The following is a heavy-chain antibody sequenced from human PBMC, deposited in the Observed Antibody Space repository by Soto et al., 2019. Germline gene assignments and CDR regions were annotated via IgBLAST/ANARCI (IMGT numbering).Heavy chain of an antibody. J-gene: IGHJ5*01. Sequence: SETLSLTCSVYGGSFSGHSWTWIRQSPGKGLEWIGDINHSGRVNYSPSLKSRVTISLDTSKNQFSLTLSAVTAADTAMYYCSTRAYDTNGYYRFDPWGQGTLVTVSS. D-gene: IGHD3-22*01. V-gene: IGHV4-34*01. CDR2: INHSGRV. CDR1: GGSFSGHS. CDR3: STRAYDTNGYYRFDP.